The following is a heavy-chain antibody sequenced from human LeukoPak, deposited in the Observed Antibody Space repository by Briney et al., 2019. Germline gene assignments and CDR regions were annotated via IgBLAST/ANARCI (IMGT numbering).Heavy chain of an antibody. D-gene: IGHD6-19*01. CDR2: ISAYNGNT. CDR1: GYTFTSYG. CDR3: ARVGAVAGTSWFDP. V-gene: IGHV1-18*01. Sequence: ASVKVSCKASGYTFTSYGISWVRRAPGQGLEWMGWISAYNGNTNYAQKLQGRVTMTTDTSTSTAYMELRSLRSDDTAVYYCARVGAVAGTSWFDPWGQGTLVTVSS. J-gene: IGHJ5*02.